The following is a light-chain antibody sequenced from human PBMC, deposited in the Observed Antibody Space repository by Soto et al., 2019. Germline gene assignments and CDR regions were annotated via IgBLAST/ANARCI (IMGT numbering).Light chain of an antibody. CDR1: QSVSSN. CDR3: QQYNNWPPWT. Sequence: EIVMTQSPATLSVSPGERATLSCRASQSVSSNLAWYQQKPGQAPRLLIYGASTRATGIPARFSGSVSGTEFTLTLSSLQSEDFAVYYCQQYNNWPPWTFGQGTNVEI. V-gene: IGKV3-15*01. CDR2: GAS. J-gene: IGKJ1*01.